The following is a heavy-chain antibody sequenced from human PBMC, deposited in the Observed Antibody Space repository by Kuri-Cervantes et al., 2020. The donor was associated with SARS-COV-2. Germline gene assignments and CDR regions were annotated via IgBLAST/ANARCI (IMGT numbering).Heavy chain of an antibody. CDR1: GFTFSSYA. J-gene: IGHJ4*02. CDR2: ISYDGSNK. Sequence: GGSLRLSCAASGFTFSSYAMHWVRQAPGKGLERVAVISYDGSNKYYADSVKGRFTISRDNSKNTLYLQMNSLRAEDTAVYYCARVVRGVIIEGDYWGQGTLVTVSS. D-gene: IGHD3-10*01. CDR3: ARVVRGVIIEGDY. V-gene: IGHV3-30-3*01.